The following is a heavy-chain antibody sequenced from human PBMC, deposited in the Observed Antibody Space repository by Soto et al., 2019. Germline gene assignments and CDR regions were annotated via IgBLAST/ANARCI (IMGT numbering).Heavy chain of an antibody. CDR3: ARDAFQYSSNYGMDV. V-gene: IGHV3-33*01. Sequence: GGSLRLSCAASGFTFSSYGMHWVRQAPGKGLEWVAVIWYDGSNKYYADSVKGRFTISRDNSKNTLYLQMNSLRAEDTAVYYCARDAFQYSSNYGMDVWGQGTTVTVSS. D-gene: IGHD6-13*01. CDR2: IWYDGSNK. J-gene: IGHJ6*02. CDR1: GFTFSSYG.